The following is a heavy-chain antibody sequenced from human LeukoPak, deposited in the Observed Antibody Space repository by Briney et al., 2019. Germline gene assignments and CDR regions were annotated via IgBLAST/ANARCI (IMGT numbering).Heavy chain of an antibody. Sequence: SETLSLTCTVSGGSISSYYWSWIRQPPGKGLEWIGYIYYTGSTNYNPSLKSRVTIPVDTSKNQFSLKLRSVTAADTAVYYCARDQDAAKYYNYGMDVWGQGTTVTVSS. J-gene: IGHJ6*02. CDR3: ARDQDAAKYYNYGMDV. V-gene: IGHV4-59*01. CDR2: IYYTGST. D-gene: IGHD2-15*01. CDR1: GGSISSYY.